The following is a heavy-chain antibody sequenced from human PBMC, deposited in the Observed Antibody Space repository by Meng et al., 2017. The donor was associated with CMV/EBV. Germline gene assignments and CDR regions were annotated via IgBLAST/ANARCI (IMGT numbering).Heavy chain of an antibody. CDR1: GFTFSSYA. Sequence: GGSLRLPCAASGFTFSSYAMHWVRQAPGKGLEWVAVISYDGSNKYYADSVKGRFTISRDNSKNTLYLKMNSLRAEDTAVYYCARDLCGYCSSAPIDPWGQGTLVTVSS. D-gene: IGHD2-2*03. V-gene: IGHV3-30-3*01. J-gene: IGHJ5*02. CDR2: ISYDGSNK. CDR3: ARDLCGYCSSAPIDP.